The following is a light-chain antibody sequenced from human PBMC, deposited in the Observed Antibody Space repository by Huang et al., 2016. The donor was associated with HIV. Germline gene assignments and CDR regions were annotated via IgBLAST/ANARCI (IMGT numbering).Light chain of an antibody. CDR3: QQYYSTPLT. Sequence: DIVMTQSPDSLAVSLGERATINCKSGQSVLSSSNNKNYLAWYQQKPGQPPNLLIYWASTRESGVPGRFSGSGSGTDFTLTISSLQAEDVAVYYCQQYYSTPLTFGGGTKVEIK. CDR2: WAS. V-gene: IGKV4-1*01. CDR1: QSVLSSSNNKNY. J-gene: IGKJ4*01.